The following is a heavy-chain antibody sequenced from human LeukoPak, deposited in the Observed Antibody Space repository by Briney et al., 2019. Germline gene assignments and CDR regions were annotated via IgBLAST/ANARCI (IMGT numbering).Heavy chain of an antibody. Sequence: GGSLRLSCAASGFTFSSNAMHWVRQAPGKGLEWVAIISYDGSNKYYADSVKGRFTISRDKSKNTLYLQMNSLRGEDTAVYYCARSAAGRIVATFDYWGQGTLVTVSS. CDR1: GFTFSSNA. J-gene: IGHJ4*02. D-gene: IGHD5-12*01. V-gene: IGHV3-30*04. CDR3: ARSAAGRIVATFDY. CDR2: ISYDGSNK.